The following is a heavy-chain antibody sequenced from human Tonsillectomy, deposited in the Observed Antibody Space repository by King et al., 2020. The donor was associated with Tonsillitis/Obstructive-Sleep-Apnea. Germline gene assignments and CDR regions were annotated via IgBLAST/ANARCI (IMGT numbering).Heavy chain of an antibody. CDR3: ARTARHDDFYI. CDR1: GYTFTSYG. CDR2: ISAYNGNT. Sequence: QVQLVESGAEVKKPGASVKVSCKASGYTFTSYGISWVRQAPGQGLEWMGWISAYNGNTKYAKKLQGRVTMTTDTSPSTAYMELKSLTHDDRAVYYCARTARHDDFYIWGQGTIVTGSS. V-gene: IGHV1-18*01. J-gene: IGHJ3*02.